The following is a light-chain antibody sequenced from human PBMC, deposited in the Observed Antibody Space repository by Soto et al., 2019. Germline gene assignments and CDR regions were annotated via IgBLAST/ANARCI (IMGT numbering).Light chain of an antibody. CDR3: QQYGSSPLYT. CDR1: QSINSSY. Sequence: ELVLTQSPGTLSLSPGERATLSCRASQSINSSYLAWYQQKPGQAPRLLIYGASSRATGIPDRFSGSGSGTDFTITISRLEPEDFAVYYCQQYGSSPLYTFGQGTKLEIK. CDR2: GAS. J-gene: IGKJ2*01. V-gene: IGKV3-20*01.